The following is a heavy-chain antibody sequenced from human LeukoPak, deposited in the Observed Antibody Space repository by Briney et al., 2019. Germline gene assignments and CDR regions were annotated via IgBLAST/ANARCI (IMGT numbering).Heavy chain of an antibody. D-gene: IGHD3-3*01. J-gene: IGHJ4*02. CDR3: AREGLYDFWSGYYDY. CDR2: IYHSGSA. Sequence: PSGTLSLTCAVSGGSISSSNWWSWVRQPPGKGLEWIGEIYHSGSANYNPSLKSRVTISVDTSKNQFSLKLSSVTAADTAVYYCAREGLYDFWSGYYDYWGQGTLVTVSS. V-gene: IGHV4-4*02. CDR1: GGSISSSNW.